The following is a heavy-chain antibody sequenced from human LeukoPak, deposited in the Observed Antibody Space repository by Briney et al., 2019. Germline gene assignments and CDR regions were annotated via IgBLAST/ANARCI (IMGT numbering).Heavy chain of an antibody. CDR2: ISSSGSTI. D-gene: IGHD3-10*02. Sequence: GGSLRLSCAAPGFTFSSYEMNWVRQAPGKGLEGVSYISSSGSTIYYADSVKGRFTISRDKDKNSLYLQMNSLRAEDTAVYYCAELGITMIGGVWGKGTTVTISS. CDR1: GFTFSSYE. V-gene: IGHV3-48*03. CDR3: AELGITMIGGV. J-gene: IGHJ6*04.